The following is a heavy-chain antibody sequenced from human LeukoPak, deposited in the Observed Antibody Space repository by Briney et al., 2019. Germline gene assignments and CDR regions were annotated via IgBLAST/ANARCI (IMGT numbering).Heavy chain of an antibody. Sequence: ASVKVSCKASAYTFTGYYIHWVRQAPGQGLEWMGWINPNSGGTNYAGKFQGRVTMTSDTSVSTAYMDLSRLSSDDTAVYYCARRYSGSSEGYDYWGQGTLVTVSS. J-gene: IGHJ4*02. D-gene: IGHD6-6*01. CDR2: INPNSGGT. V-gene: IGHV1-2*02. CDR1: AYTFTGYY. CDR3: ARRYSGSSEGYDY.